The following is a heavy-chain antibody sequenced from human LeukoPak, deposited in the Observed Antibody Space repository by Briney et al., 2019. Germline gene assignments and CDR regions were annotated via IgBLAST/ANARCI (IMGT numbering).Heavy chain of an antibody. V-gene: IGHV1-2*02. D-gene: IGHD1-26*01. CDR2: INPNSGGT. CDR1: GYTFTGYY. J-gene: IGHJ3*02. CDR3: ARSRGSYPNDAFDI. Sequence: ASVTVSCTASGYTFTGYYMHWVRQAPGQGLEWMGWINPNSGGTNYAQKFQGRVTMTRDTSISTAYMELSRLRSDDTAVYYCARSRGSYPNDAFDIWGQGTMVTVSS.